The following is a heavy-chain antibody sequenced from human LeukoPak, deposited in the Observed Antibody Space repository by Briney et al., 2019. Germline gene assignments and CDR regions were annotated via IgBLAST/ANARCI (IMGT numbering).Heavy chain of an antibody. V-gene: IGHV3-23*01. J-gene: IGHJ4*02. CDR3: ARPATTFYYDRSGYWYFDY. Sequence: GGSLRLSCAASGFTFSSYAMSWVRQAPGKGLEWVSAISGSGGSTYYADSVKGRFTISRDNSQNTLYLQMNSLRVEDTAVYFCARPATTFYYDRSGYWYFDYWGQGTLVTVSS. D-gene: IGHD3-22*01. CDR2: ISGSGGST. CDR1: GFTFSSYA.